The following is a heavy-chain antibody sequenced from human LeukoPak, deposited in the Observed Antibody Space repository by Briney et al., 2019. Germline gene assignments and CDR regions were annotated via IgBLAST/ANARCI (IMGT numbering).Heavy chain of an antibody. CDR3: VRDRVARGWYFDL. J-gene: IGHJ2*01. D-gene: IGHD3-10*01. Sequence: PSETLSLTCTVSGGSISSYYWSWIRQPAGKGLEWIGRIYTSGSTNYNPSLKSRVTISVDTSKNQFSLKLTSMTAADTAVYYCVRDRVARGWYFDLWGRGTLVTVSS. CDR1: GGSISSYY. V-gene: IGHV4-4*07. CDR2: IYTSGST.